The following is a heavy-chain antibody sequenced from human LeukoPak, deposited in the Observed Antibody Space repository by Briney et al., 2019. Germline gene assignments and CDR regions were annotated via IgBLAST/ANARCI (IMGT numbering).Heavy chain of an antibody. V-gene: IGHV4-59*01. CDR3: ARVVAARNNWFDP. D-gene: IGHD2-15*01. Sequence: PSETLSLTCTVSGGSISSYYWSWIRQPPGKGLEWIGYIYYSGSTNYNPSLKSRVTISVDTSKDQFSLKLSSVTAADTAVYYCARVVAARNNWFDPWGQGTLVTVSS. J-gene: IGHJ5*02. CDR2: IYYSGST. CDR1: GGSISSYY.